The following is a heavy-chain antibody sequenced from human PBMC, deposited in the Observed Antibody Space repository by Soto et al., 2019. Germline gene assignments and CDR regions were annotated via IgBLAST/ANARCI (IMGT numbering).Heavy chain of an antibody. CDR2: ISSSSSYI. Sequence: EVQLVESGGGLVKPGGSLRLSCAASGFTFSSYSMNWVRQAPGKGLEWVSSISSSSSYIYYADSVKGRFTISRDNAKNSLYLQMNSLRAEDTAVYYCARVVEESELGVQWLVGHYYYYYMDVWGKGTTVTVSS. V-gene: IGHV3-21*01. CDR3: ARVVEESELGVQWLVGHYYYYYMDV. J-gene: IGHJ6*03. D-gene: IGHD6-19*01. CDR1: GFTFSSYS.